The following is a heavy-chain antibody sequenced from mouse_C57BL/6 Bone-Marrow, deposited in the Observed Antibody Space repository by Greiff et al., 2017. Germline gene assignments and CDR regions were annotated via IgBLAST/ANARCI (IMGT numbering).Heavy chain of an antibody. CDR3: TIEGYDEWFAD. CDR1: GFNIKDDY. D-gene: IGHD2-2*01. V-gene: IGHV14-4*01. J-gene: IGHJ3*01. CDR2: IDPENGDT. Sequence: VQLQQSGAELVRPGASVKLSCTASGFNIKDDYMHWVKQRPEQGLEWIGWIDPENGDTEYASKFQGKATITADTSSNTAYLPLSSLTSEDTAVYYCTIEGYDEWFADWGQGTLVTVSA.